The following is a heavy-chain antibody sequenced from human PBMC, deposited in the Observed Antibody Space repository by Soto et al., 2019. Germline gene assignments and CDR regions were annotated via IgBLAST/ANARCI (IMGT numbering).Heavy chain of an antibody. CDR1: GFTFSSYG. CDR2: ISYDGSNK. Sequence: QVQLVESGGGVVQPGRSLRLSCAASGFTFSSYGMHWVRQAPGKGLEWVAVISYDGSNKYYADSVKGRFTISRDNSKNTLYLQMNSLRAEDTAVYYCAKDYGYCSVGSCYSSGWFDPWGQGTLVTVSS. CDR3: AKDYGYCSVGSCYSSGWFDP. D-gene: IGHD2-15*01. J-gene: IGHJ5*02. V-gene: IGHV3-30*18.